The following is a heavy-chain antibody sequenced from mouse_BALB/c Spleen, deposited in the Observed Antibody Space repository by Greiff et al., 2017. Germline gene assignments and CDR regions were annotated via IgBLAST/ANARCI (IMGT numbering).Heavy chain of an antibody. D-gene: IGHD3-2*01. CDR1: GYAFTNYL. CDR3: ARGQLGLLDY. Sequence: QVQLQQSGAELVRPGTSVKVSCKASGYAFTNYLIEWVKQRPGQGLEWIGVINPGSGGTNYNEKFKGKATLTADKSSSTAYMQLSSLTSDDSAVYFCARGQLGLLDYWGQGTTLTVSS. J-gene: IGHJ2*01. CDR2: INPGSGGT. V-gene: IGHV1-54*01.